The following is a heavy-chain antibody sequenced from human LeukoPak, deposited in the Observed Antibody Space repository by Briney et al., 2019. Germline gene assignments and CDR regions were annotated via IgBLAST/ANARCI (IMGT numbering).Heavy chain of an antibody. V-gene: IGHV4-59*08. CDR3: ARPMKDYYGSGSYVY. D-gene: IGHD3-10*01. CDR2: IYYSGST. J-gene: IGHJ4*02. Sequence: PSETLSLTCTVSGGSISSYYWSWIRQPPGKGLEWIGYIYYSGSTNYNPSLKSRVTISVDTSKNQFSLKLSSVTAADTAVYYCARPMKDYYGSGSYVYWGQGTLVTVSS. CDR1: GGSISSYY.